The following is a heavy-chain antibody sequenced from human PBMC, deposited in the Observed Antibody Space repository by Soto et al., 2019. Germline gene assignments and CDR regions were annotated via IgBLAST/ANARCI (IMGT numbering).Heavy chain of an antibody. D-gene: IGHD6-13*01. CDR2: THHFRGT. Sequence: QVQLQESAPGLVKASGTLSLTCAVSGDSISGSHWWSWVRRPPGKGLDFIGETHHFRGTNYNPSLSGRVTLSLDTSKNQLSLILYSVTAADTGVYYCARYSAASGTYYFDYWGPGTLVTVSS. CDR1: GDSISGSHW. V-gene: IGHV4-4*02. CDR3: ARYSAASGTYYFDY. J-gene: IGHJ4*01.